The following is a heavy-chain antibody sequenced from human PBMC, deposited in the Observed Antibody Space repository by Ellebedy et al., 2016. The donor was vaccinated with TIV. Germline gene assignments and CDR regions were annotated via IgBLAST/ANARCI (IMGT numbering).Heavy chain of an antibody. D-gene: IGHD4/OR15-4a*01. Sequence: SETLSLTCTVSGDSISSVDYFRDWIRQPPGKGLEWIGTVYYNGNTYYNPSLKSRVTISGDTSKNQFSLELSSVTAADTAVYYCARRRRWIDYIDYWGQGSLVTVSS. CDR1: GDSISSVDYF. V-gene: IGHV4-39*01. CDR3: ARRRRWIDYIDY. J-gene: IGHJ4*02. CDR2: VYYNGNT.